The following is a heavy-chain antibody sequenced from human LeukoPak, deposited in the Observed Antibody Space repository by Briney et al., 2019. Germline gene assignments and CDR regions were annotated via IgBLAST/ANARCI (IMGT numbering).Heavy chain of an antibody. CDR3: ARDGEVLSSSWFWFDP. CDR2: MYHSGNT. Sequence: SETLSLTCAVSGGSISSSSWWSWVRQSPGKGLEWIGEMYHSGNTNYNPSLKSRVTISVDKSKNQFSLKLISVTAADTAVYYCARDGEVLSSSWFWFDPWGQGTLVTVSS. J-gene: IGHJ5*02. V-gene: IGHV4-4*02. CDR1: GGSISSSSW. D-gene: IGHD6-13*01.